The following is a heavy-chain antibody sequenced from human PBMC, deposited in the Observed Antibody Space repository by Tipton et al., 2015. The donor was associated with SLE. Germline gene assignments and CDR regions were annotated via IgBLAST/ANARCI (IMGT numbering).Heavy chain of an antibody. CDR3: ARPDLI. CDR2: IFSSGNT. V-gene: IGHV4-34*12. CDR1: GGSFGAHY. D-gene: IGHD1-14*01. Sequence: TLSLTCAVYGGSFGAHYWGWIRQAPGKGLEWIGGIFSSGNTYYNPSLKSRVTISVDTSKNQLSLNLNPVTAADTAVYYCARPDLIWGQGTQVTVSS. J-gene: IGHJ4*02.